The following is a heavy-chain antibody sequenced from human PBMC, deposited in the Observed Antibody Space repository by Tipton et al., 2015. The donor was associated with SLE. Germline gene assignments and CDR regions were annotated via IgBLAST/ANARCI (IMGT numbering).Heavy chain of an antibody. V-gene: IGHV3-21*01. CDR2: ISSSSSYK. Sequence: SLRLSCAAPQFIINSYIMNWVRQAPGKGLQWVASISSSSSYKYFADSVKGRFTISRDNAKNTVYLEMNSLRADDTAVYYCARATPRDYYFYGLDVWGQGTTVTVSS. J-gene: IGHJ6*02. CDR3: ARATPRDYYFYGLDV. CDR1: QFIINSYI.